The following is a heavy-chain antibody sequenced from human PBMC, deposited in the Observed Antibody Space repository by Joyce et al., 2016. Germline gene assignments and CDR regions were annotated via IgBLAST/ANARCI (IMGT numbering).Heavy chain of an antibody. Sequence: QVQLVQSGAEVKKPGSSVKVSCKASGATFSNYAISWVRQAPGQGLEWMGGIIPIFGTTNYAQKFQGRVTMTADESTSTAYMELSRLRSEDTAVYYCARGARAAAGTFDAYDIWGQGTMVTVS. CDR2: IIPIFGTT. V-gene: IGHV1-69*01. J-gene: IGHJ3*02. D-gene: IGHD6-13*01. CDR3: ARGARAAAGTFDAYDI. CDR1: GATFSNYA.